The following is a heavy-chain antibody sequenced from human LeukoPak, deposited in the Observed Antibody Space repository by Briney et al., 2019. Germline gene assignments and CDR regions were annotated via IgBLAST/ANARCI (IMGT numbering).Heavy chain of an antibody. V-gene: IGHV4-4*07. D-gene: IGHD2-15*01. J-gene: IGHJ5*02. Sequence: PSETLSLTCTVSGGSISSYYWSWIRQPAGKGLEWIGRIYTSGSTNYNPSLKSRVTMSVDTSKNQFSLKLSSVTAADTAVYYCARDRDKDHSDNWFDPCGQGTLVTVSS. CDR1: GGSISSYY. CDR2: IYTSGST. CDR3: ARDRDKDHSDNWFDP.